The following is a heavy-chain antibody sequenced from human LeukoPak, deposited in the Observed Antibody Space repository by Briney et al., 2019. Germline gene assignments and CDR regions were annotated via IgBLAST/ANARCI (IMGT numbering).Heavy chain of an antibody. CDR2: ISSDGGST. D-gene: IGHD1-1*01. J-gene: IGHJ4*02. Sequence: GGSLRLSCAASGFTFSSNWMQWVRQVRGKGRVWVSRISSDGGSTSSADSVRGRFTISRDNAKNTLYLHMNSLSAEDTAVYYCARAYNWAGDYWGQGTLVTVSS. CDR1: GFTFSSNW. CDR3: ARAYNWAGDY. V-gene: IGHV3-74*01.